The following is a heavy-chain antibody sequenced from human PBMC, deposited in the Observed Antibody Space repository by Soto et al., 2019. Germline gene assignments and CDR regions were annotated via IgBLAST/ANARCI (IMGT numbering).Heavy chain of an antibody. CDR2: IVVGSGNT. Sequence: PSVKVSCKASGFTFTSSAVQWVRQARGQRLEWIGWIVVGSGNTNYAQKFQERVTITRDMSTSTAYMELSSLRSEDTAVYYCAAGSIWFGEFGYYYYGMDVWGQGTTVTVSS. V-gene: IGHV1-58*01. D-gene: IGHD3-10*01. J-gene: IGHJ6*02. CDR1: GFTFTSSA. CDR3: AAGSIWFGEFGYYYYGMDV.